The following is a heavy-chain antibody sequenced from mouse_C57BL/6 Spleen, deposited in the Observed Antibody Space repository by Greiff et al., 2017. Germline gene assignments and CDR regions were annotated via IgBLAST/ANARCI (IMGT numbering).Heavy chain of an antibody. J-gene: IGHJ4*01. CDR2: IYPGDGDT. CDR3: ARDSMDAMDY. V-gene: IGHV1-82*01. D-gene: IGHD2-10*02. CDR1: GYAFSSSW. Sequence: LVESGPELVKPGASVKISCKASGYAFSSSWMNWVKQRPGKGLEWIGRIYPGDGDTNYNGKFKGKATLTADKSSSTAYMQLSSLTSEDSAVYFCARDSMDAMDYWGQGTSVTVSS.